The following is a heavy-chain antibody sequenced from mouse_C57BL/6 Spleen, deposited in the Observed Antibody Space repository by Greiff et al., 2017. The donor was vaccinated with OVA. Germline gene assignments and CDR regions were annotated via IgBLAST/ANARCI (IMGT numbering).Heavy chain of an antibody. CDR2: IYPGDGDT. V-gene: IGHV1-80*01. Sequence: QVQLQQSGAELVKPGASVKISCKASGYAFSSYWMNWVKQRPGKGLEWIGQIYPGDGDTNYNGKFKGKATLTADKSSSTAYMQLSSLTSEDSAVDFCARPEYSNYVYAMDDWGTGTSVTVSS. CDR1: GYAFSSYW. D-gene: IGHD2-5*01. J-gene: IGHJ4*01. CDR3: ARPEYSNYVYAMDD.